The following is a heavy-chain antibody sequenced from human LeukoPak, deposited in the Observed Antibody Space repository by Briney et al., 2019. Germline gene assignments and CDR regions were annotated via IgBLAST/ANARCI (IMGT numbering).Heavy chain of an antibody. CDR1: GYTFTSYG. V-gene: IGHV1-18*01. Sequence: ASVKVSCKASGYTFTSYGISWVRQAPGQGLEWMGWIRAYNGNTNYAQKLQGRVTMTTDTSTSTAYMELRSLRSDDTAVYYCARVAGSVLRSWFDPWGQGTLVTVSS. CDR2: IRAYNGNT. D-gene: IGHD3-10*01. J-gene: IGHJ5*02. CDR3: ARVAGSVLRSWFDP.